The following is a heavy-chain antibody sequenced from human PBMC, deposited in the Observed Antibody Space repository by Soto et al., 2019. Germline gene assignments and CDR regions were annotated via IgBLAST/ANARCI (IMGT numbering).Heavy chain of an antibody. V-gene: IGHV1-18*01. J-gene: IGHJ6*02. CDR3: ARGPCSSTSCEGDTDYYYGMDV. CDR2: ISAYNGNT. Sequence: ASVKVSCKASGYTFTSYGISWVRQAPGQGLEWRGWISAYNGNTNYAQKLQGRVTMTTDTSTSTAYMELRSLRSDDTAVYYCARGPCSSTSCEGDTDYYYGMDVWGQGTTVTVSS. CDR1: GYTFTSYG. D-gene: IGHD2-2*01.